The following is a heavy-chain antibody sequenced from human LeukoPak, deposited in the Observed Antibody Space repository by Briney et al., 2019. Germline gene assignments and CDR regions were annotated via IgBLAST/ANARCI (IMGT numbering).Heavy chain of an antibody. CDR3: ARHGPDYSYYFGN. D-gene: IGHD2-15*01. CDR1: GYNFTSSW. V-gene: IGHV5-10-1*01. CDR2: IDPSDSYI. Sequence: GESLKISCKGSGYNFTSSWINWVRQMPGKGLQWMGRIDPSDSYINYSPSFQGLVTISADKSISTAYLQWSSLKASDTAMYYCARHGPDYSYYFGNWGQGTLVTVSS. J-gene: IGHJ4*02.